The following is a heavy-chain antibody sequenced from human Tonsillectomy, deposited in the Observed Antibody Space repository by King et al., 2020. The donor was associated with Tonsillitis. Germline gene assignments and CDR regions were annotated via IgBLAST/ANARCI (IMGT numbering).Heavy chain of an antibody. CDR2: ISSRSSTI. D-gene: IGHD4/OR15-4a*01. V-gene: IGHV3-48*01. CDR1: GFTFSSDS. Sequence: QLVQSGGGLVQPGGSLRLSCAASGFTFSSDSMNWVRQAPGKGVELCSYISSRSSTIYYADSVKGRFTISRDNAKNSLYLQMNSLRAEDTAVYYCASETIVPYWGQGTLVTVSS. J-gene: IGHJ4*02. CDR3: ASETIVPY.